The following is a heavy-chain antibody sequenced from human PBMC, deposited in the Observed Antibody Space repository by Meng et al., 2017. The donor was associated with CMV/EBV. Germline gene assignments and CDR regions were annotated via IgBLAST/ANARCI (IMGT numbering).Heavy chain of an antibody. CDR3: ARYLRRDYGRFGFDY. V-gene: IGHV5-10-1*01. Sequence: GGSLRLSCKGSGYSFTSYWISWVRQMPGKGLEWMGRIDPSDSYTNYSPSFQGHVTISADKSISTAYLQWSSLKASDTAMYYCARYLRRDYGRFGFDYWGQGTLVTVSS. J-gene: IGHJ4*02. CDR2: IDPSDSYT. CDR1: GYSFTSYW. D-gene: IGHD4-17*01.